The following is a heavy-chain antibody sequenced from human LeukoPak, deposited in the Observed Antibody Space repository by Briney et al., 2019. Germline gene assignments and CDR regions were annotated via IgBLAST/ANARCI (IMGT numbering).Heavy chain of an antibody. CDR1: GGSISSSSYY. J-gene: IGHJ6*03. CDR3: ARVLVPAANYYYYYMDV. D-gene: IGHD2-2*01. V-gene: IGHV4-39*01. Sequence: PSETLSLTCTVSGGSISSSSYYWGWIRQPPGKGLEWIGSIYYSGSTYYNPPLKSRVTISVDTSKNQFSLKLSSVTAADTAVYYCARVLVPAANYYYYYMDVWGKGTTVTVSS. CDR2: IYYSGST.